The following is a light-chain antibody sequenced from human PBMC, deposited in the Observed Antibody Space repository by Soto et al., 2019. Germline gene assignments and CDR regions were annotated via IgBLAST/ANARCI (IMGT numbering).Light chain of an antibody. CDR3: SSYTATRTYV. CDR1: GSNLGAKYA. V-gene: IGLV1-40*01. J-gene: IGLJ1*01. Sequence: QSVLTQPPSVSGAPGQKVTISCTGSGSNLGAKYAVHWYQQLPGTAPKLLIYDNINRPSGVPDRFSGSKSGNTASLTVSGLQAEDEGDYYCSSYTATRTYVFGTGTKLTVL. CDR2: DNI.